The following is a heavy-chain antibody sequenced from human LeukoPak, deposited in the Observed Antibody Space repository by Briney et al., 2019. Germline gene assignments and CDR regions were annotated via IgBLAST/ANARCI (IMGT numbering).Heavy chain of an antibody. V-gene: IGHV4-38-2*02. CDR2: SYHSGGT. J-gene: IGHJ6*03. D-gene: IGHD3-10*01. Sequence: SETLSLTCTVSGYSIRSGYYWAWIRQPPGKGLEWIGSSYHSGGTDYNPSLKSRITISVDTSKNQFSLQLNSLTAADTAVYYCARHGAPGRDYYYMDVWGKGTTVTVSS. CDR1: GYSIRSGYY. CDR3: ARHGAPGRDYYYMDV.